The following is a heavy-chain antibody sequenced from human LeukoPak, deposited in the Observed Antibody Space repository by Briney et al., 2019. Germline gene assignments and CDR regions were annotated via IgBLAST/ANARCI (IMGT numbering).Heavy chain of an antibody. V-gene: IGHV1-18*01. CDR1: GYTFTSYG. CDR2: ISAYNGNT. J-gene: IGHJ6*02. Sequence: ASVKVSCKGSGYTFTSYGISWVRQAPGQGLEWMGWISAYNGNTNYAQKLQGRVTMTTDTSTSTAYMELRSLRSDDTAVYYCARSGIAAAGNYYYGMDVWGQGTTVTVSS. D-gene: IGHD6-13*01. CDR3: ARSGIAAAGNYYYGMDV.